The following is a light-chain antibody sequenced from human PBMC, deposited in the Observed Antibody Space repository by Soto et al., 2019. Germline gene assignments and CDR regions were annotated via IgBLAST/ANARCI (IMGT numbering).Light chain of an antibody. CDR2: GAS. V-gene: IGKV3-15*01. CDR3: QQYNNSPQT. J-gene: IGKJ1*01. CDR1: QSVSSN. Sequence: EIVMTQSPATLSVSPGERATLSCRASQSVSSNLAWYQQKPGQAPRLLIYGASTRATGIPARFSGSGSGTEFTLTISSLQYEDFAVYYCQQYNNSPQTFGHGTKVDIK.